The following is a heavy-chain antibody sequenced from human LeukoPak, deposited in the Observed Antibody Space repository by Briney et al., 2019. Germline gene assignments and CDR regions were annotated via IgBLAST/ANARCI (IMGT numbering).Heavy chain of an antibody. CDR3: ARDAQWELRAFDV. D-gene: IGHD1-26*01. CDR1: GGTFSSYA. Sequence: SVKVSCKASGGTFSSYAISWVRQAPGQGLEWMGGIIPVFDRPTYAQKFEGRVTITADKSTNTTYMEISSLTSDDTAVYYCARDAQWELRAFDVWGQGTMVIVSS. CDR2: IIPVFDRP. V-gene: IGHV1-69*06. J-gene: IGHJ3*01.